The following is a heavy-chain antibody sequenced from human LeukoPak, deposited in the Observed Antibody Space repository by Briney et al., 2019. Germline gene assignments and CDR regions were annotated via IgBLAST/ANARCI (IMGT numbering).Heavy chain of an antibody. CDR1: GGSFSGYY. Sequence: SETLSLTCAVYGGSFSGYYWSWIRQPPGKGLEWIGEINHRGGTNYNPSLKRRVTISVDTSKNQFSLKLSSVTAADTAVYYCARRVGRWFGERAYYYNYMDVWGNGTTVTISS. CDR2: INHRGGT. V-gene: IGHV4-34*01. D-gene: IGHD3-10*01. J-gene: IGHJ6*03. CDR3: ARRVGRWFGERAYYYNYMDV.